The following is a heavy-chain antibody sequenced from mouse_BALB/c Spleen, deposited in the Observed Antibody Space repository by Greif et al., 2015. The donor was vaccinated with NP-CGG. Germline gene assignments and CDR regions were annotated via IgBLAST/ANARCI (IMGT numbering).Heavy chain of an antibody. J-gene: IGHJ4*01. CDR1: GFTFRSFG. Sequence: EVKLMESGGGLVQPGGSRKLSCAASGFTFRSFGMHWVRQAPEKGLEWVAYISSGSSTIYYADTVKGRFTISRDNPKNTLFLQMTSLRSEDTAMYYCARFLYRYDEGYYAMDYWGQGTSVTVSS. D-gene: IGHD2-14*01. V-gene: IGHV5-17*02. CDR3: ARFLYRYDEGYYAMDY. CDR2: ISSGSSTI.